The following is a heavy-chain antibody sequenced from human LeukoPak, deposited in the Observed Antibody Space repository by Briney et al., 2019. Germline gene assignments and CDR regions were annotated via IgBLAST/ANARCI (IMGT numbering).Heavy chain of an antibody. CDR3: ARDPGRYSTSYYYGMVV. Sequence: SVKVSCKASGGTFSSYAISWVRQAPGQGLEWMGGIIPIFGTANYAQKFQGRVTITADESTSTAYMELSSLRSDDTAVYYCARDPGRYSTSYYYGMVVWGQGTTVTVSS. CDR2: IIPIFGTA. J-gene: IGHJ6*02. V-gene: IGHV1-69*13. D-gene: IGHD5-12*01. CDR1: GGTFSSYA.